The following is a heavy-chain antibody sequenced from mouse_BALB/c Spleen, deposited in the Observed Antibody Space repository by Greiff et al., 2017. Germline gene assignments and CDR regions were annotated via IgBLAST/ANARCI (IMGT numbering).Heavy chain of an antibody. J-gene: IGHJ3*01. D-gene: IGHD2-2*01. CDR3: ALWLRRFAY. V-gene: IGHV1-9*01. CDR2: ILPGSGST. CDR1: GYTFSSYW. Sequence: VQLQQSGAELMKPGASVKISCKATGYTFSSYWIEWVKQRPGHGLEWIGEILPGSGSTNYNEKFKGKATFTADTSSNTAYMQLSSLTSEDSAVYYWALWLRRFAYWGQGTLVTVSA.